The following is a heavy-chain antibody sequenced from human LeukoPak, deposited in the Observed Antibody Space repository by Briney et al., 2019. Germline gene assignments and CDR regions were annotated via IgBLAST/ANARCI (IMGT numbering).Heavy chain of an antibody. Sequence: PSQTLSLTCTVSGVSISSGSYYRTWIRQPPGKGLEWIGYIYYSGSTNYNPSLKSRVTISVDKSKNQFSLKLSSVTAADTAVYYCARVGSRAVAGTFDYWGQGTLVTVSS. CDR3: ARVGSRAVAGTFDY. CDR1: GVSISSGSYY. J-gene: IGHJ4*02. V-gene: IGHV4-61*05. CDR2: IYYSGST. D-gene: IGHD6-19*01.